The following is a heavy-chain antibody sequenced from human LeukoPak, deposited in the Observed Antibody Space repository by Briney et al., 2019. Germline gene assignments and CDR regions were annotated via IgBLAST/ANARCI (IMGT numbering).Heavy chain of an antibody. J-gene: IGHJ6*03. CDR2: INHSGST. D-gene: IGHD5-18*01. V-gene: IGHV4-34*01. Sequence: SETLSLTCAVYGGSFSGYYWSSIRQPPGKGLEWIGEINHSGSTNYNPSLKSRVTISVDTSKNQFSLKLSSVTAADTAVYYCARVGYSYGYLRRYYYMDVWGKGTTVTVSS. CDR3: ARVGYSYGYLRRYYYMDV. CDR1: GGSFSGYY.